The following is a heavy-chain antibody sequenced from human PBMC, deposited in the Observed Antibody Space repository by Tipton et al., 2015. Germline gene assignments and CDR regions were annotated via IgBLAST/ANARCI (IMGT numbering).Heavy chain of an antibody. Sequence: LRLSCAASGFTFSNYYMSWIRQAPGKGLEWIGTISHSGSTYYTPSLKSRVTISVDTSKTQFSLKMSSVTASDAAVYYCARARGRHGGLFDSWGQGTLVTVSS. D-gene: IGHD4-23*01. CDR3: ARARGRHGGLFDS. CDR1: GFTFSNYY. V-gene: IGHV4-38-2*01. J-gene: IGHJ4*02. CDR2: ISHSGST.